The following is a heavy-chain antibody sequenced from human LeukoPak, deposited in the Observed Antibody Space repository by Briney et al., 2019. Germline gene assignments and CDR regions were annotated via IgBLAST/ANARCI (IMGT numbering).Heavy chain of an antibody. CDR2: INHSGST. V-gene: IGHV4-34*01. J-gene: IGHJ4*02. CDR1: GGSFSGYY. CDR3: ARYYDSSGYFDY. D-gene: IGHD3-22*01. Sequence: SETLSLTRAVYGGSFSGYYWSWIRQPPGKGLEWIGEINHSGSTNYNPSLKSRVTISVDTSKNQFSLKLSSVTAADTAVYYCARYYDSSGYFDYWGQGTLVTVSS.